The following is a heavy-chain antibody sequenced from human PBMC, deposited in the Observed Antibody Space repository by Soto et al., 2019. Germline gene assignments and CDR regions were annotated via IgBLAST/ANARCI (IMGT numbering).Heavy chain of an antibody. Sequence: WVSKATGKGLEWVSAISGSGGSTYYADSVKGRFTISRDNSKNPLYLQMNSLRAEDTSLYACAGQGERRLVLGYLGKGTLVPVS. CDR3: AGQGERRLVLGY. J-gene: IGHJ1*01. CDR2: ISGSGGST. V-gene: IGHV3-23*01. D-gene: IGHD6-19*01.